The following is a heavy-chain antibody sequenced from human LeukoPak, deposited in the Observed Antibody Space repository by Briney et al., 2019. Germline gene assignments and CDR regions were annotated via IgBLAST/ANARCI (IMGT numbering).Heavy chain of an antibody. CDR1: GGSISSYY. CDR3: ARHVGRLHQVDY. CDR2: IYYSGST. D-gene: IGHD5-24*01. V-gene: IGHV4-59*08. Sequence: SETLSLTCTVSGGSISSYYWSWIRQPPGKGLEWIGYIYYSGSTNYNPSLKSRVTISVDTSKNQFSLKLSSVTAADTAVYYCARHVGRLHQVDYWGQGTLVTVSS. J-gene: IGHJ4*02.